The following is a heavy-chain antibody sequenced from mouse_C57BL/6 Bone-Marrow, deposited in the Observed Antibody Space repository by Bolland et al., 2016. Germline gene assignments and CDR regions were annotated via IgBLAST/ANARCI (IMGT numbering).Heavy chain of an antibody. J-gene: IGHJ3*01. D-gene: IGHD2-5*01. Sequence: NGGTSYNQKFMGKATLTVDKSSSTAYMELRSLTSEDSAVYYCARRGPYSKFAYWGQGTLV. CDR3: ARRGPYSKFAY. CDR2: NGGT. V-gene: IGHV1-26*01.